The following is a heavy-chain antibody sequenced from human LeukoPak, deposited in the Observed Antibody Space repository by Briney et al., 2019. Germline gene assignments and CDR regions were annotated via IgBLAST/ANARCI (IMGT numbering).Heavy chain of an antibody. CDR3: AKDRNYDSSGYFAY. Sequence: GRSLRLSCAASGFTFDDYAMRWVRQAPGKGLEWVSGISWNSGSIGYADSVKGRFTISRDNAKNSLYLQMNSLRAEDTALYYCAKDRNYDSSGYFAYWGQGTLVTVSS. CDR2: ISWNSGSI. D-gene: IGHD3-22*01. J-gene: IGHJ4*02. V-gene: IGHV3-9*01. CDR1: GFTFDDYA.